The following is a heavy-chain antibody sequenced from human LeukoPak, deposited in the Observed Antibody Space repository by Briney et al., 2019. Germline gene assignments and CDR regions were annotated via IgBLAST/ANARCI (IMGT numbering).Heavy chain of an antibody. Sequence: SETLSLTCTVSSGSISSYYWNWIRQPPGRGLEWIGYLYYSGSTNYNPSLKSRVTMSVDTSKNQFSLKLSSVTAADTAVYYCARGWSSGSLSLDVWGQGTTVTVFS. V-gene: IGHV4-59*01. CDR3: ARGWSSGSLSLDV. J-gene: IGHJ6*02. CDR2: LYYSGST. CDR1: SGSISSYY. D-gene: IGHD3-10*01.